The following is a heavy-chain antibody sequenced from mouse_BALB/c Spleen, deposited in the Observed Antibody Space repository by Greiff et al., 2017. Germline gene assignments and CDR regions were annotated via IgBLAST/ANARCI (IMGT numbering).Heavy chain of an antibody. CDR1: GFTFSSFG. CDR2: ISSGSSTI. D-gene: IGHD1-1*01. CDR3: ARSGFYEGFMDY. V-gene: IGHV5-17*02. J-gene: IGHJ4*01. Sequence: EVHLVESGGGLVQPGGSRKLSCAASGFTFSSFGMHWVRQAPEKGLEWVAYISSGSSTIYYADTVKGRFTISRDNPKNTLFLQMTSLRSEDTAMYYCARSGFYEGFMDYWGQGTSVTVSS.